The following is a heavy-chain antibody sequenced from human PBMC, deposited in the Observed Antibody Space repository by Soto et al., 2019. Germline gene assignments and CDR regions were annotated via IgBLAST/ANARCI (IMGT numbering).Heavy chain of an antibody. CDR3: ARVSRIAAAGAWAPNDVFDI. J-gene: IGHJ3*02. CDR2: INAGNGNT. V-gene: IGHV1-3*01. Sequence: ASVKVSLKASGYTFTSYAMHLVRPAPGQRLEWMGWINAGNGNTKYSQKFQGRVTITRDTSASTAYMELSSLRSEDTAVYYCARVSRIAAAGAWAPNDVFDIWGQGTMVTVSS. CDR1: GYTFTSYA. D-gene: IGHD6-13*01.